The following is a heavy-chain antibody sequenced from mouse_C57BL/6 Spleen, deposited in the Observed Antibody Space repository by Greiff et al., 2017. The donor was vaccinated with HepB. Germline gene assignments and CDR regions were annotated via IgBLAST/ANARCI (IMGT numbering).Heavy chain of an antibody. CDR2: ISGGGGNT. D-gene: IGHD2-3*01. Sequence: EVKLMESGGGLVKPGGSLKLSCAASGFTFSSYTMSWVRQTPEKRLEWVATISGGGGNTYYPDSVKGRFTITRDNAKNTLYLQMSSLRSEDTALYYCARHNDGYVYFDYWGQGTTLTVSS. CDR3: ARHNDGYVYFDY. J-gene: IGHJ2*01. CDR1: GFTFSSYT. V-gene: IGHV5-9*01.